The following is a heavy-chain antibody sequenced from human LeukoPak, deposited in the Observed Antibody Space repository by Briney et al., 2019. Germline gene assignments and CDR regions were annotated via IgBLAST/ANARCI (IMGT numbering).Heavy chain of an antibody. D-gene: IGHD6-13*01. J-gene: IGHJ1*01. Sequence: ASVKVSCKASGYTFTSYDINWVRQPSGQGLAWVGWMNHNSGNTGYAQKFQGRLTMNRYTSISTDFTVLSSLRSEDTAEYYLVVSSRYSSSWNNTPEYFDHWGQGTLVTVSS. CDR3: VVSSRYSSSWNNTPEYFDH. CDR1: GYTFTSYD. V-gene: IGHV1-8*01. CDR2: MNHNSGNT.